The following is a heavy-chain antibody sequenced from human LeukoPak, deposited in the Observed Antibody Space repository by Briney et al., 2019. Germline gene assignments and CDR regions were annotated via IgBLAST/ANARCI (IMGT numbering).Heavy chain of an antibody. Sequence: GGSLRLSCAASGFTFSGSAMHWVRQASGKGLEWVGRIRSKANSYATAYAASVKGRFTISRDDSKNTAYLQMNSLKTEDTAVYYCTHRRYDILTGYYRDFDYWGQGTLVTVSS. CDR1: GFTFSGSA. V-gene: IGHV3-73*01. D-gene: IGHD3-9*01. J-gene: IGHJ4*02. CDR3: THRRYDILTGYYRDFDY. CDR2: IRSKANSYAT.